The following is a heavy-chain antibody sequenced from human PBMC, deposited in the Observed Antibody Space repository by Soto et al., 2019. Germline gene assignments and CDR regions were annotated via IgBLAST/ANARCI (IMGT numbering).Heavy chain of an antibody. CDR2: IDPSDSYT. V-gene: IGHV5-10-1*01. J-gene: IGHJ6*02. CDR3: ARVDTAMVPGYYYGMGV. D-gene: IGHD5-18*01. CDR1: GYSFTSYW. Sequence: GESLKISCKGSGYSFTSYWISWVRQMPGKGLEWMGRIDPSDSYTNYSPSFQGHVTISADKSISTAYLQWSSLKASDTAMYYCARVDTAMVPGYYYGMGVWGQGTTVTVSS.